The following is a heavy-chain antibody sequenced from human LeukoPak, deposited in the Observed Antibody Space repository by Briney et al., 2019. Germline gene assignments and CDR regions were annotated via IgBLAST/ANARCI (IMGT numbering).Heavy chain of an antibody. V-gene: IGHV4-34*01. CDR2: INHSGST. Sequence: SETLSLTCTVSGGSISSYYWSWIRQPPGKGLEWIGEINHSGSTNYNPSLKSRVTISVDTSKNQFSLKLSSVTAADTAVYYCAGGSYYSDSSGYYPYYFDYWGQGTLVTVSS. CDR1: GGSISSYY. CDR3: AGGSYYSDSSGYYPYYFDY. J-gene: IGHJ4*02. D-gene: IGHD3-22*01.